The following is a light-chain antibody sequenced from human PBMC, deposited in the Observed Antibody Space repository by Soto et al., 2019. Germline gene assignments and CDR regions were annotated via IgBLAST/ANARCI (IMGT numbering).Light chain of an antibody. Sequence: DIQMTQHQSSLSASVGDRVTITCQASQSISSYLNWYQQKPGKAPKLLIYKASSLESGVPSRFSGSGSGTEFTLTISSLQPDDFATYYCQQYNSYSGTFGQGTLLEIK. V-gene: IGKV1-5*03. CDR2: KAS. J-gene: IGKJ5*01. CDR1: QSISSY. CDR3: QQYNSYSGT.